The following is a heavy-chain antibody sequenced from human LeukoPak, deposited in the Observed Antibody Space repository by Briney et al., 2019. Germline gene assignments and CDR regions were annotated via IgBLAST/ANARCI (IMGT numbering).Heavy chain of an antibody. CDR1: GYNFISYY. J-gene: IGHJ4*02. CDR2: INPSGGST. D-gene: IGHD3-10*01. CDR3: ARIGVRAVIIFGVFDY. Sequence: ASVKVSCKASGYNFISYYMHWVRQAPGQGLEWMGIINPSGGSTSYVQKFQDRVTMTRDTSTSTVYMELSSLKSEDTAVYYCARIGVRAVIIFGVFDYWGQGIRVTVSS. V-gene: IGHV1-46*01.